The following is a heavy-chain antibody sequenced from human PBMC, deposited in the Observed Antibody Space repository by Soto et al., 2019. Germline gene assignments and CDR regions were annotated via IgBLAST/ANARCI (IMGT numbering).Heavy chain of an antibody. CDR3: ARGYYDILTGYYLDY. Sequence: GGSLRLSCAASGFTFSSYWMSWVRQAPGKGLEWVANIKQDGSEKYYVDSVKGRFTISRDNAKNSLYLQMNSLRAEDTAVYYCARGYYDILTGYYLDYWGQGTLVTVSS. D-gene: IGHD3-9*01. J-gene: IGHJ4*02. CDR1: GFTFSSYW. V-gene: IGHV3-7*01. CDR2: IKQDGSEK.